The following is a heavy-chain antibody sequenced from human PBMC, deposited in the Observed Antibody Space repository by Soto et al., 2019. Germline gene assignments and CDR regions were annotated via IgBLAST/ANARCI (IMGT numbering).Heavy chain of an antibody. Sequence: GASVKVSCKASGYSFTGYGINWLRQAPGQGLEWVGWISAHNGNTKFAQKFQGRVTLTTDTSTSTAYMEMGSLRSDDTAVYYCARADYCSGGSCYPGATDYWGQGTLVTVSS. CDR1: GYSFTGYG. CDR3: ARADYCSGGSCYPGATDY. CDR2: ISAHNGNT. D-gene: IGHD2-15*01. V-gene: IGHV1-18*01. J-gene: IGHJ4*02.